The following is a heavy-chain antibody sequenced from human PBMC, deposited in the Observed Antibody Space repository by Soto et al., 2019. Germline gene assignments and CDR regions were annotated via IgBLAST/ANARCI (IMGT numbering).Heavy chain of an antibody. D-gene: IGHD3-10*01. Sequence: KPSETLSLTCTVSGGSISSGDYYWSWIRQPPGKGLEWIGYIYYSGSTYYNPSLKSRITISVDTSKNQFPLKLSSVTAADTAVYYCATYYYGSGPEYYFDYWGQGTLVTVSS. CDR1: GGSISSGDYY. J-gene: IGHJ4*02. CDR3: ATYYYGSGPEYYFDY. V-gene: IGHV4-30-4*01. CDR2: IYYSGST.